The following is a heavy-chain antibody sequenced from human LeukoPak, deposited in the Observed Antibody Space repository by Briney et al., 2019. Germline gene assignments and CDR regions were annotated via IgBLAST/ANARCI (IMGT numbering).Heavy chain of an antibody. Sequence: TGGSLRLSCAASGFTFSSYAMSWVRQAPGKGLEWVSAISGSGGSTYNADSVKGRFTISRDNSKNTLYLQMNSLRAEDTAVYYCARDDYSNYEYYGMDVWGQGTTVTVSS. J-gene: IGHJ6*02. V-gene: IGHV3-23*01. D-gene: IGHD4-11*01. CDR3: ARDDYSNYEYYGMDV. CDR2: ISGSGGST. CDR1: GFTFSSYA.